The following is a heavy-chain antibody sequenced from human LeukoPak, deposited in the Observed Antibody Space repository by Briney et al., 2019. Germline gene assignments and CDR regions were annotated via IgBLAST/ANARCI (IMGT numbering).Heavy chain of an antibody. CDR3: ATYMVRGAAMGY. Sequence: SETLSLTCTVSGGSICSSSYYCGWIRQPPGKGLEWIGSIYYSGSTYYNPSLKSRVTISVDTSKNQFSLKLSSVTAADTAVYYCATYMVRGAAMGYWGQGTLVTVSS. J-gene: IGHJ4*02. CDR1: GGSICSSSYY. CDR2: IYYSGST. D-gene: IGHD3-10*01. V-gene: IGHV4-39*01.